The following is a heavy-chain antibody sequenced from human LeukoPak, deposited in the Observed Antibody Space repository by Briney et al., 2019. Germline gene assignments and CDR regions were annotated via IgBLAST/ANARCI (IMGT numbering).Heavy chain of an antibody. CDR2: MNPNSGNT. J-gene: IGHJ3*02. Sequence: GASVKVSCKASGYTFTSYDINWMRQATGQGLEWMGWMNPNSGNTGYAQKFQGRVTMTGNTSISTAYMELSSLRSEDTAVYYCALLYSYGYIQRDDALDIWGQGTMVTVSS. CDR1: GYTFTSYD. D-gene: IGHD5-18*01. V-gene: IGHV1-8*01. CDR3: ALLYSYGYIQRDDALDI.